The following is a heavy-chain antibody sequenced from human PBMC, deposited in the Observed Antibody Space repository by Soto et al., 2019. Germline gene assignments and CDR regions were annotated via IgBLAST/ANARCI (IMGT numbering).Heavy chain of an antibody. V-gene: IGHV3-7*01. J-gene: IGHJ4*02. Sequence: GGSLILSCAASGFPFSNYLMSWVRQAPGRGLEWVASIKQDGGEKYYVDSVKGRFTISKDNAKNSLYLQLNSLRAGDTAVYYCARDSHAHFDYWGQGTLVTVSS. CDR1: GFPFSNYL. CDR2: IKQDGGEK. CDR3: ARDSHAHFDY.